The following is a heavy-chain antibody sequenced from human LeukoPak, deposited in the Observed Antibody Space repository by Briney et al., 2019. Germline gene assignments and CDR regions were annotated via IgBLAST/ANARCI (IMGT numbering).Heavy chain of an antibody. CDR3: ARDQVEDYYYYYMDV. V-gene: IGHV3-30-3*01. CDR2: ISYDGSNK. J-gene: IGHJ6*03. D-gene: IGHD2-15*01. Sequence: PGGSLRFSCAASGFTFSSYAMHWVRQAPGKGLEWVAVISYDGSNKYYADSVKGRFTISRDNSKNTLYLQMNSLRAEDTAVYYCARDQVEDYYYYYMDVWGKGTTVTVSS. CDR1: GFTFSSYA.